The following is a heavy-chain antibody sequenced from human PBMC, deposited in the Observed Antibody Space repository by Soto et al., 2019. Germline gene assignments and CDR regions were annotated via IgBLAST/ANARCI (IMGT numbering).Heavy chain of an antibody. Sequence: PGGSLRLSCAASGFTFSSYWMSWVRQAPGKGLEWVANIKQDGSEKYYVDSVKGRFTISRDNAKNSLCLQMNSLRAEDTAVYYCASALAVRWKPYGMDVWGQGTTVTVSS. CDR1: GFTFSSYW. V-gene: IGHV3-7*01. CDR3: ASALAVRWKPYGMDV. J-gene: IGHJ6*02. D-gene: IGHD4-17*01. CDR2: IKQDGSEK.